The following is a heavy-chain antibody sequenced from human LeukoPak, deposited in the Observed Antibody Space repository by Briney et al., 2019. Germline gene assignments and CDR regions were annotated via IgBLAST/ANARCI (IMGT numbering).Heavy chain of an antibody. V-gene: IGHV3-13*04. Sequence: GGSLRLSCAASGFTFSTYDMHWVRQATGKGLEWVSSTGTSGVTYYLGSVKGRFTISRENAKSSLYLQMNSLRAGDTAVYYCARGLPGGLDPWGQGTLVTVSS. CDR1: GFTFSTYD. D-gene: IGHD4-11*01. CDR2: TGTSGVT. CDR3: ARGLPGGLDP. J-gene: IGHJ5*02.